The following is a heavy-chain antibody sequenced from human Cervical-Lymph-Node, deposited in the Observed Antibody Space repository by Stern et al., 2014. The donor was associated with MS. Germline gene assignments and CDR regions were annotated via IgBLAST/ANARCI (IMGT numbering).Heavy chain of an antibody. CDR2: IRTDPGNP. D-gene: IGHD6-19*01. J-gene: IGHJ4*02. V-gene: IGHV7-4-1*01. CDR3: ARLAYTSAYYGERLHLFDY. CDR1: GYTFTTYP. Sequence: QEQLVQSGSELKKPGASVKVSCKASGYTFTTYPMNWVRQAPGQGLEWMGWIRTDPGNPAYAQGFTGRFVFSLDTSVSTAYLQIGSLKADDTAVYYCARLAYTSAYYGERLHLFDYWGQGTLVAVSS.